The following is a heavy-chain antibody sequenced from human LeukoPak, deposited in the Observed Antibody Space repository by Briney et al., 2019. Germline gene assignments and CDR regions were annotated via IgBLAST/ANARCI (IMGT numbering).Heavy chain of an antibody. CDR1: GFIFSSYW. Sequence: PGGSLRLSCAASGFIFSSYWMHWVRQAPGKGLEWVSSISSSSSYIYYADSVKGRFTISRDNAKNSLYPQMNSLRAEDTAVYYCARGELLISNWGQGTLVTVSS. CDR2: ISSSSSYI. J-gene: IGHJ4*02. CDR3: ARGELLISN. V-gene: IGHV3-21*01. D-gene: IGHD1-26*01.